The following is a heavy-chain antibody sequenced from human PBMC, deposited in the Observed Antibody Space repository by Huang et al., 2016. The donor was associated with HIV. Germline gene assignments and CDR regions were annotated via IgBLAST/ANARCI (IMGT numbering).Heavy chain of an antibody. J-gene: IGHJ3*02. V-gene: IGHV1-46*03. CDR1: GNTFTSFH. CDR2: LIAGGGSR. Sequence: QVHLVQSGAEVREPGASVKVSCRPSGNTFTSFHVHWVRQAPGQGRAWMGKLIAGGGSRTYAEKFQGRISMTRDRSTGTIVLELRSLRSEDTAMYYCARVQPPHGRNPLDIWGQGTLITVSS. CDR3: ARVQPPHGRNPLDI.